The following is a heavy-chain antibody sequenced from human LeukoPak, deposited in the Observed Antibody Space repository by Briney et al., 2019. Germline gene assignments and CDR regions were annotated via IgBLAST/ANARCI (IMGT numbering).Heavy chain of an antibody. CDR1: GFTFSSYA. D-gene: IGHD6-19*01. Sequence: GGSLSLSCAASGFTFSSYAMHWVRQAPGKGLEWVAVISYDGSNKYYADSVKGRFTISRDNSKNTLYLQMNSLRAEDTAVYYCARPAWGQWLAEIDYWGQGTLVTVSS. CDR3: ARPAWGQWLAEIDY. CDR2: ISYDGSNK. J-gene: IGHJ4*02. V-gene: IGHV3-30-3*01.